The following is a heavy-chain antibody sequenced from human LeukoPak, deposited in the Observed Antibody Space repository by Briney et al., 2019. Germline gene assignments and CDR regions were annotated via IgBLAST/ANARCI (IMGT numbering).Heavy chain of an antibody. CDR3: ARAAPDPDYYFDY. CDR1: GFTSSDYY. CDR2: ISSSGSTI. Sequence: PGGSLRLSCAASGFTSSDYYMSWIRQAPGKGLEWVSYISSSGSTIYYADSVKGRFTISRDNAKNSLYLQMNSLRAEDTAVYYCARAAPDPDYYFDYWGQGTLVTVSS. J-gene: IGHJ4*02. V-gene: IGHV3-11*01.